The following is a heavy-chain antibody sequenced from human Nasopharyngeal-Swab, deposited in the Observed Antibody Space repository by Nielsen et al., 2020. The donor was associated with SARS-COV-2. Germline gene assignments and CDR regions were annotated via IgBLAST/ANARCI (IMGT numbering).Heavy chain of an antibody. D-gene: IGHD2-21*01. V-gene: IGHV3-69-1*01. CDR2: IRRSNEI. CDR1: VFIFSDYS. Sequence: LSLSCAASVFIFSDYSMNWVRQAPGKGLEWISYIRRSNEIYYADSVKGRFTISRDHAKNSLYLQMSSLRVEDTAVYYCARDRDWAFDVWGQGAVVTVSS. CDR3: ARDRDWAFDV. J-gene: IGHJ3*01.